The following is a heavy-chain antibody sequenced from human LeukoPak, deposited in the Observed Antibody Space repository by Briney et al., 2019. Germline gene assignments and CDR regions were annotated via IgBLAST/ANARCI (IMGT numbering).Heavy chain of an antibody. CDR2: IWYDGSNK. CDR3: AKTAYYDFWSGSRYFDY. CDR1: GFTFSSYG. Sequence: GRSLRLSCAASGFTFSSYGMHWVRQAPGKGLEWVAVIWYDGSNKNYADSVKGRFTISRDNSKSTLYLQMNSLRAEDTAIYYCAKTAYYDFWSGSRYFDYWGQGTLVTVSS. V-gene: IGHV3-33*06. D-gene: IGHD3-3*01. J-gene: IGHJ4*02.